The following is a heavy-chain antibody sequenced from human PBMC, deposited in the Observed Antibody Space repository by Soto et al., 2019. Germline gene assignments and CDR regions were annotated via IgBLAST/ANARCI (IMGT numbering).Heavy chain of an antibody. V-gene: IGHV1-58*02. Sequence: ASVKVSCKASGFTFTSSAMQWVRQARGQRLEWIGWIVVGSGNTNYAQKFQERVTITSDMSTSTASMELSSLGSEDTAVYYCAAAGRFYYGSGRPRSHYYYYMDVWGKGTTVTVSS. J-gene: IGHJ6*03. CDR1: GFTFTSSA. CDR2: IVVGSGNT. D-gene: IGHD3-10*01. CDR3: AAAGRFYYGSGRPRSHYYYYMDV.